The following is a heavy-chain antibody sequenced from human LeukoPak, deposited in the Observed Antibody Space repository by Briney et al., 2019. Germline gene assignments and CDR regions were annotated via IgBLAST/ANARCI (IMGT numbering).Heavy chain of an antibody. J-gene: IGHJ3*02. Sequence: ASVKVSCKASGYTFTGYYMQWVRQAPGKGLEWMGGFDPEDGETIYAQKFQGRVTMTEDTSTDTAYMELSSLRSEDTAVYYCATGSLPRFSDYYDTNLWAFDIWGQGTMVTVSS. D-gene: IGHD3-22*01. V-gene: IGHV1-24*01. CDR3: ATGSLPRFSDYYDTNLWAFDI. CDR2: FDPEDGET. CDR1: GYTFTGYY.